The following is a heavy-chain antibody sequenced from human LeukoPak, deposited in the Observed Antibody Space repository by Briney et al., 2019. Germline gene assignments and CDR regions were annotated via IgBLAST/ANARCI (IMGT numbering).Heavy chain of an antibody. CDR3: ARDLRYCSGGSRMGHYYYYGMDV. V-gene: IGHV3-21*01. Sequence: GGSLRLSCAASGFTFSSYSMNWVRQAPGKGLEWVSSISSSSSYIYYADSVKGRFTISRGNAKNSLYLQMNSLRAEDTAVYYCARDLRYCSGGSRMGHYYYYGMDVWGKGTTVTVSS. J-gene: IGHJ6*04. D-gene: IGHD2-15*01. CDR2: ISSSSSYI. CDR1: GFTFSSYS.